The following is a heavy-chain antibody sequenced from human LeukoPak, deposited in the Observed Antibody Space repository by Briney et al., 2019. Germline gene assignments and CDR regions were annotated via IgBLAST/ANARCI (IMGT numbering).Heavy chain of an antibody. D-gene: IGHD1-26*01. V-gene: IGHV4-59*01. CDR1: GGSISNYY. Sequence: SETLSLTCTVSGGSISNYYWSWIRQPPGKGLEWIGYIYYSGSTNYNPSLKSRVTISVDTSKNQFSLKLSSVTAADTAVYYCARTSQVGATKGWFDPWGQGTLVTVSS. CDR2: IYYSGST. CDR3: ARTSQVGATKGWFDP. J-gene: IGHJ5*02.